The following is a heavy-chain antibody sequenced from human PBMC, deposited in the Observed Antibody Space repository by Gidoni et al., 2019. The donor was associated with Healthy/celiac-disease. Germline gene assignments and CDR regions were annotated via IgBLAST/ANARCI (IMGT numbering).Heavy chain of an antibody. J-gene: IGHJ6*02. CDR1: GRSISSGSYY. V-gene: IGHV4-61*02. Sequence: QVQLQESGPGLVKPSQTLSLTCTVSGRSISSGSYYCSWIRQPAGKGLEWIGRIYTSGSTNYNPSLKSRVTISVDTSKNQFSLKLSSVTAADTAVYYCARDGDYFTVYGMDVWGQGTTVTVSS. D-gene: IGHD4-17*01. CDR3: ARDGDYFTVYGMDV. CDR2: IYTSGST.